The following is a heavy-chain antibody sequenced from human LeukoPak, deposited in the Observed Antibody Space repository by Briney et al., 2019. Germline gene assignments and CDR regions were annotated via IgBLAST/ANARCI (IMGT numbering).Heavy chain of an antibody. CDR3: ARYYYDSSRIY. D-gene: IGHD3-22*01. CDR1: GFTFDDYA. J-gene: IGHJ4*02. V-gene: IGHV3-9*01. CDR2: ISWNSGSI. Sequence: GRSLRLSCAASGFTFDDYAMHWVRQAPGKGLEWVSGISWNSGSIGYADSVKGRFTISRDNAKNSLYLQMNSLRAEDTAVYYCARYYYDSSRIYWGQGTLVTVSS.